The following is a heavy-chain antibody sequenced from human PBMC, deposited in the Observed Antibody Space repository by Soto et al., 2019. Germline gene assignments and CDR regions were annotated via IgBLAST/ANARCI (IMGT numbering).Heavy chain of an antibody. J-gene: IGHJ3*02. Sequence: GGSLRLSCAASGFTFSSYEMNWVRQAPGKGLEWVSYISSSGSTIYYADSVKGRFTISRDNAKNSLYLQMNSLRAEDTAVYYCARDVNGGILTGYYDHDAFDIWGQGTMVTVS. CDR3: ARDVNGGILTGYYDHDAFDI. D-gene: IGHD3-9*01. CDR1: GFTFSSYE. CDR2: ISSSGSTI. V-gene: IGHV3-48*03.